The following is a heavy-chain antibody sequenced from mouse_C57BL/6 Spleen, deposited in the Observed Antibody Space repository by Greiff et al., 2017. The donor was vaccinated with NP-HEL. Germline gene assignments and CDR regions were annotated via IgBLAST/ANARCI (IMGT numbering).Heavy chain of an antibody. D-gene: IGHD3-2*02. CDR3: SRTAQATYYPLDY. V-gene: IGHV5-15*01. CDR2: ISNLAYSI. J-gene: IGHJ4*01. Sequence: EVKMGESGGGLVKSGGSLKLSWVVAGFTFSDYGMVWVRQAPRKGPEWVAFISNLAYSIYYADTVMGRFTISRETAKNTLYLEINNLRSEDTAMYYSSRTAQATYYPLDYWGQVTSVTFSS. CDR1: GFTFSDYG.